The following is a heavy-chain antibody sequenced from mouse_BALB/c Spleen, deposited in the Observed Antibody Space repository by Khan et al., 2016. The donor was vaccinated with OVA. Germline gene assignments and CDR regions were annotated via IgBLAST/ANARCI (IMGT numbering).Heavy chain of an antibody. J-gene: IGHJ4*01. Sequence: EVQLQESGPGLVKPSQSLSLTCTVNGYSITSNYAWNWLRQFPGNKLEWMGYISYSGSTNYNPSLKSRLSITRDTSKNQFFLLLHSVTTEDSATYYCERGNYYGYALDYWGQGTSVTVSS. D-gene: IGHD1-1*01. CDR1: GYSITSNYA. CDR3: ERGNYYGYALDY. V-gene: IGHV3-2*02. CDR2: ISYSGST.